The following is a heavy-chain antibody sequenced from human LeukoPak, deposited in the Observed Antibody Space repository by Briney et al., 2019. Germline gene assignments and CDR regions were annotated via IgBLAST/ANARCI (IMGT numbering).Heavy chain of an antibody. CDR1: GFTFSSYW. V-gene: IGHV3-74*01. Sequence: GGSLRLSCAASGFTFSSYWMHWVRQAPGKGLVWVARVNGDGSSTTYADSVKGRLTVSRDNAKKALYLQMNSLGAEDTAVYYCAVKGGYNDWDAPFDYWGQGTLVTVSS. J-gene: IGHJ4*02. D-gene: IGHD5-12*01. CDR2: VNGDGSST. CDR3: AVKGGYNDWDAPFDY.